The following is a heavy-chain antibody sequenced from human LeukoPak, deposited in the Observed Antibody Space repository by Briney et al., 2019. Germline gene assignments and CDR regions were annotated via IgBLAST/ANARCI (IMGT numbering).Heavy chain of an antibody. V-gene: IGHV1-69*01. D-gene: IGHD3-22*01. CDR2: IIPIFGTT. Sequence: SVKVSCTASGGTFSSYAISWVRQAPGQGLEWMGGIIPIFGTTNYAQKFQGRVTITADESTSTAYMELSSLRSEDTAVYYCARSLGADSSGYYPYGYFDYWGQGTLVTVSS. CDR3: ARSLGADSSGYYPYGYFDY. J-gene: IGHJ4*02. CDR1: GGTFSSYA.